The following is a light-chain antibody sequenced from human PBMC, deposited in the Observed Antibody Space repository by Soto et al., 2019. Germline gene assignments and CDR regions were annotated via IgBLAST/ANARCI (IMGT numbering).Light chain of an antibody. CDR1: SSDVGDYNL. V-gene: IGLV2-23*01. CDR3: CSYAGSGTWV. Sequence: QSALTQPASVSGSPGQSITISCTGTSSDVGDYNLVAWYQQHPGKAPKLMIYAGSKRPSGVSDRFSGSKSGNTASLTISGLQAEDEADYYCCSYAGSGTWVFGTGTKVTVL. CDR2: AGS. J-gene: IGLJ1*01.